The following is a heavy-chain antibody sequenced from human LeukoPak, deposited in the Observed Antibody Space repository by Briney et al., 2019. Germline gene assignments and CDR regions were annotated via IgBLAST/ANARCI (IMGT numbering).Heavy chain of an antibody. J-gene: IGHJ6*04. V-gene: IGHV4-4*02. D-gene: IGHD2-2*01. Sequence: PSETLSFTCAVSGGSVISSNWGSWVRQPPGKGLEWIGEIYHSGSTNHNPSLKGRVTISVDKSKNQFSLKLRSVTAAATAEYYRARVSAPPRSTTSSTNGMDVSSKGTTVT. CDR1: GGSVISSNW. CDR2: IYHSGST. CDR3: ARVSAPPRSTTSSTNGMDV.